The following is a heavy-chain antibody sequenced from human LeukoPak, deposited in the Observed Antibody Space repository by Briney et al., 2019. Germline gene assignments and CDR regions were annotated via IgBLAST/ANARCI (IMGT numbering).Heavy chain of an antibody. CDR2: ISGSVTST. CDR3: ANRVYGSGSYSNFDY. D-gene: IGHD3-10*01. Sequence: GGSLRLSCAVSGFSFRSYAMSWVPEATGRGLECVSAISGSVTSTYYADSVNARFTISRDNTKNTLYLQRNSLRAEDRAVYCCANRVYGSGSYSNFDYGGQGTLVTVSS. J-gene: IGHJ4*02. V-gene: IGHV3-23*01. CDR1: GFSFRSYA.